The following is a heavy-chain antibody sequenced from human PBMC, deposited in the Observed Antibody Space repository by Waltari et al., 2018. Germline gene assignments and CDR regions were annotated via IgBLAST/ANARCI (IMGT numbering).Heavy chain of an antibody. D-gene: IGHD3-10*01. Sequence: QVQLQESGPGLVKPSQTLSLTCTVSGDSISRGSYYWTWIRQPAGKGLEWIGHIYKSGSTNYTPSRKTRLSISMNNSNNQLSLTLKSVTAADTAVYYCARDRGPDVNEAMGLDYWGQGTRVTVSS. J-gene: IGHJ4*02. CDR3: ARDRGPDVNEAMGLDY. CDR2: IYKSGST. V-gene: IGHV4-61*02. CDR1: GDSISRGSYY.